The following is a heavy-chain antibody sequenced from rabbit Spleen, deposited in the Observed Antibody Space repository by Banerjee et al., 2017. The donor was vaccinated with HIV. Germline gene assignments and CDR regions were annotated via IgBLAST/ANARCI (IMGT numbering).Heavy chain of an antibody. Sequence: QEQLEESGGDLVQPEGSLTLTCTASGFSFSSGYWMCWVRQAPGKGLEWIACIYAGSSGSTYYASWATGRFTCSKTSSTTVTLQMTSLTVADTATYFCARDDGSYDYIDGYFNLWGPGTLVTVS. D-gene: IGHD6-1*01. J-gene: IGHJ4*01. CDR1: GFSFSSGYW. CDR3: ARDDGSYDYIDGYFNL. V-gene: IGHV1S45*01. CDR2: IYAGSSGST.